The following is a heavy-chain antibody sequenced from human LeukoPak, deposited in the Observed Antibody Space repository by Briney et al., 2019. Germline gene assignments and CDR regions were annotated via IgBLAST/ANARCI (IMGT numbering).Heavy chain of an antibody. CDR2: IYTTGST. J-gene: IGHJ5*02. CDR1: GGSISSVSYY. D-gene: IGHD5-18*01. CDR3: ANSYGRPPYNWFDP. Sequence: SETLSLTCTVSGGSISSVSYYWTWIRQPAGKGLEWIGRIYTTGSTNYNPSLKSRVTISLDTSKNLFSLRLNSVTTADTAVYYCANSYGRPPYNWFDPWGQGTLVTVSS. V-gene: IGHV4-61*02.